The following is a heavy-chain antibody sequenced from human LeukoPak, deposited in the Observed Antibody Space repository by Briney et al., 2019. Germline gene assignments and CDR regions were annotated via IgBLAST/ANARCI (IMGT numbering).Heavy chain of an antibody. J-gene: IGHJ4*02. D-gene: IGHD5-18*01. V-gene: IGHV4-61*01. Sequence: SETLSLTCTVSGSSVSSGSYYWSWIRQPPGKGLEWIGYIYYSGSTNYNPSLKSRVTISVDTSKNQFSLKLSSVTAADTAVYYCARDPRYSYGYTPFDYWGQGTLVTVSS. CDR1: GSSVSSGSYY. CDR2: IYYSGST. CDR3: ARDPRYSYGYTPFDY.